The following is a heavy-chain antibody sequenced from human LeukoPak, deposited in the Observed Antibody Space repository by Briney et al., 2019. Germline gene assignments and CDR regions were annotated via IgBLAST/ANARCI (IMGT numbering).Heavy chain of an antibody. CDR2: MNPNSGNT. V-gene: IGHV1-8*01. J-gene: IGHJ4*02. Sequence: ASVKVSCKASGYTFTSYDINWVRQATGQGLEWMGWMNPNSGNTGYAQKFQGRVTMTRNTSISTAYMELSSLRSEDTAVYYCARESEVAASLGFDYWGQGTLVTVSS. D-gene: IGHD2-15*01. CDR1: GYTFTSYD. CDR3: ARESEVAASLGFDY.